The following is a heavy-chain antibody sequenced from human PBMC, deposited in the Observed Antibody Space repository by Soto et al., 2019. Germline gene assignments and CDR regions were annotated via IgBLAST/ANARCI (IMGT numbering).Heavy chain of an antibody. CDR3: TRDDTFDY. V-gene: IGHV3-15*07. J-gene: IGHJ4*02. CDR2: IKSKTNGGTT. Sequence: EVQLVESGGSLVEPGGSLRLSCAASGFTFNNAWMNWVRQAPGKGLEWVARIKSKTNGGTTNYAAPVKGRFTISRDDSKNTLHLKMNSLKIADTAMYFCTRDDTFDYWGQGTLVTVSS. CDR1: GFTFNNAW.